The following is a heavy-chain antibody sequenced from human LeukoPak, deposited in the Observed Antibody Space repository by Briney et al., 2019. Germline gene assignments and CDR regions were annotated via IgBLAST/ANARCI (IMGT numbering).Heavy chain of an antibody. Sequence: LPGRSLRLSCAASGFTFSSYAMSSVSPAPGNWLGWGSAISGSGGSTYYADSVNGRFTISRGNSKNTLYLQMNSLRAEDTAVYYCAKDLGYGDPNYFDYWGQGTLVTVSS. CDR3: AKDLGYGDPNYFDY. J-gene: IGHJ4*02. CDR1: GFTFSSYA. V-gene: IGHV3-23*01. CDR2: ISGSGGST. D-gene: IGHD4-17*01.